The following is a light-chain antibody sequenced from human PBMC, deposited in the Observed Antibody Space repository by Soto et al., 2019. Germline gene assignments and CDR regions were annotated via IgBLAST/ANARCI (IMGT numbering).Light chain of an antibody. CDR2: GAS. V-gene: IGKV3-20*01. CDR3: QQYGSSPWK. CDR1: QSVSSSY. Sequence: EIVLTQSPGTLSLSPGERATLSCRASQSVSSSYLAWYQQKPGQAPRLLIYGASSRATGIPDSFSGSGSGTDFTLTISRLEPEDFAVYYCQQYGSSPWKFGHGTKVEIK. J-gene: IGKJ1*01.